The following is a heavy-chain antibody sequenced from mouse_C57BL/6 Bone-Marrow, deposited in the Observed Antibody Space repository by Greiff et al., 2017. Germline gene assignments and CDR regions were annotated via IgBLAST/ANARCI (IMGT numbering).Heavy chain of an antibody. Sequence: EVQRVESGGGLVKPGGSLKLSCAASGFTFSDYGMHWVRQAPEQGLEWVAYISSGSSTIYYADTVKGRFTLSRANAKNTLFLQMTRLRSEDTAMYYCARRHYGSFYAMDYWGQGTSVTVSS. CDR1: GFTFSDYG. CDR2: ISSGSSTI. D-gene: IGHD1-1*01. J-gene: IGHJ4*01. CDR3: ARRHYGSFYAMDY. V-gene: IGHV5-17*01.